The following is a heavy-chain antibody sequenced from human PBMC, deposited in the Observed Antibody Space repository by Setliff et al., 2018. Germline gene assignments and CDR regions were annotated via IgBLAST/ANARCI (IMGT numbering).Heavy chain of an antibody. J-gene: IGHJ3*02. CDR1: GGSVSNYY. Sequence: SETLSLTCTVSGGSVSNYYWSWVRQPAGKGLEWIGRIYTSGSTNYNPSLKSRVTMSVDTSKNQFSLKLSSVTAADTAVYYCARKGISALSGAFDMWGQGTMVTVSS. D-gene: IGHD1-26*01. CDR2: IYTSGST. V-gene: IGHV4-4*07. CDR3: ARKGISALSGAFDM.